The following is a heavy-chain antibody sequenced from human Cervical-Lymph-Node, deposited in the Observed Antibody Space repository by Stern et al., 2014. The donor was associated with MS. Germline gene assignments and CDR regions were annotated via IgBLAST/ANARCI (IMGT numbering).Heavy chain of an antibody. CDR1: GYSISSYYY. CDR2: INHSGPT. J-gene: IGHJ2*01. D-gene: IGHD3-16*02. CDR3: ARVRTGFADYVIHFDL. V-gene: IGHV4-38-2*02. Sequence: QLQLQESGPGLVKPSETLSLTCSVSGYSISSYYYWGWIRQPPGKGLEWIGSINHSGPTYYNPSPTSRVTMSVDRSKDQFSLKLSSVTAAETAVYYCARVRTGFADYVIHFDLWGRGTLVTVSS.